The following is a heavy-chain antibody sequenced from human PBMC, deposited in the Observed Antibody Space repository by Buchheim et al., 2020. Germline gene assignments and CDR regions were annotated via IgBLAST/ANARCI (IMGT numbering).Heavy chain of an antibody. CDR1: GYTFTDYR. D-gene: IGHD1-1*01. CDR2: ISPLNGDT. CDR3: ARDYYKWHDSLDY. J-gene: IGHJ4*02. V-gene: IGHV1-18*01. Sequence: QVRLVQSGVEVKKPGASMKVSCKTSGYTFTDYRITWVRQTPGQGLEWMGWISPLNGDTNYAPKLQGRVTMTTDTSSSTAYMELTSLTFDDTAMYYCARDYYKWHDSLDYWGQGTL.